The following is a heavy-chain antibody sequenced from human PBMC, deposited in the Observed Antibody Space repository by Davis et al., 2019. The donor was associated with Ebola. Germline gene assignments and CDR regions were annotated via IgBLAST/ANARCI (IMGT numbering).Heavy chain of an antibody. CDR2: IIPIFGTA. CDR3: ATRGVVVTALLY. CDR1: GGTFSSYA. V-gene: IGHV1-69*13. J-gene: IGHJ4*02. D-gene: IGHD2-15*01. Sequence: SVQVSCKASGGTFSSYAITWVRQAPGQGLEWMGGIIPIFGTANYAQKFQGRVTITADESTTTAYMDLSSLRSEDTAVYYCATRGVVVTALLYWGQGTLVTVSS.